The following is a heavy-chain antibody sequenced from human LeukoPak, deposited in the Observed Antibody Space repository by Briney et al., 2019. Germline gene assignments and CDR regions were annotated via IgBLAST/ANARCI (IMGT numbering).Heavy chain of an antibody. V-gene: IGHV4-59*08. CDR1: GGSISNHY. CDR2: IHYSGSS. Sequence: KSSETLSLTCSVSGGSISNHYWSWIRQLPGKGLEWSGYIHYSGSSNYNPSLKSRVTISVDTSKKQFSLKLSSVIAADTAVYYCASPWRRITMVRGVIAAFDIWGQGTMVTVSS. J-gene: IGHJ3*02. CDR3: ASPWRRITMVRGVIAAFDI. D-gene: IGHD3-10*01.